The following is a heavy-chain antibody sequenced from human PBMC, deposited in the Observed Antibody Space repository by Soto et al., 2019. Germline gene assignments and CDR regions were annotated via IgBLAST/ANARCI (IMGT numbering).Heavy chain of an antibody. CDR3: ARAPRITGTTPAYNWFDP. CDR2: ISAYNGNT. D-gene: IGHD1-7*01. CDR1: GYTFTSYC. Sequence: GAPVKVSCKASGYTFTSYCISWVRQAPGQGLEWMGWISAYNGNTNYAQKLQGRVTMTTDTSTSTAYMELRSLRSDDTAVYYCARAPRITGTTPAYNWFDPWGQGTLVTVSS. V-gene: IGHV1-18*01. J-gene: IGHJ5*02.